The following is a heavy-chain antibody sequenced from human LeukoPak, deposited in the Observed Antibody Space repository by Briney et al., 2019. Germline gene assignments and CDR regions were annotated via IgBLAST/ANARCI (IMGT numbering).Heavy chain of an antibody. V-gene: IGHV4-4*02. D-gene: IGHD3-22*01. Sequence: PSETLSLTCTVSGGSVSSDNWWSWVRQSPGKGLEWIGEIYHGGITNYNPSLKSRVTISVDTSKNQFSLKLSSVTAADTAVYYCARDIEADYYDSSGYRYYFDYWGQGTLVTVSS. CDR1: GGSVSSDNW. CDR2: IYHGGIT. CDR3: ARDIEADYYDSSGYRYYFDY. J-gene: IGHJ4*02.